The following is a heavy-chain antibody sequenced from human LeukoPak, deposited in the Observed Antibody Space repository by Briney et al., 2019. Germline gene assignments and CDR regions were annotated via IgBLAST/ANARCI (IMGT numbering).Heavy chain of an antibody. J-gene: IGHJ4*02. V-gene: IGHV3-49*04. CDR2: IRSKAYGGTT. D-gene: IGHD3-9*01. CDR3: TRGRMSYDILTGYYNVPAFDY. CDR1: GFSFGDYA. Sequence: GVLRLSCTASGFSFGDYAMSWVRQAPGKGLEWVGIIRSKAYGGTTEYAASVKGRFTISRDDSKSIAYLQMNSLKTEDTAVYYCTRGRMSYDILTGYYNVPAFDYWGQGTLVTVSS.